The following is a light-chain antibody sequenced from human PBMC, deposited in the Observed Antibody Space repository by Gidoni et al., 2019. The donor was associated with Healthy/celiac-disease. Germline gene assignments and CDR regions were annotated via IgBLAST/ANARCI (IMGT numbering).Light chain of an antibody. J-gene: IGKJ1*01. CDR3: QQSYSTPTWT. CDR2: AAF. Sequence: DIQMTQSPSSLSAPLGDRVTITCRASASISSYFTWYQQKPGKDPKLLIYAAFSVQSGVPSRFSVSGSGTDFTLTISSLQPEDCATYYCQQSYSTPTWTFGQGTKVEIK. V-gene: IGKV1-39*01. CDR1: ASISSY.